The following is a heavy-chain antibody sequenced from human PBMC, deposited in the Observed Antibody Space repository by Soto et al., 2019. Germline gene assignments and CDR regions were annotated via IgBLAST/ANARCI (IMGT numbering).Heavy chain of an antibody. Sequence: SSETLSLTCAVYGGSFRGYYWSWIRQSPGRGLEWIGEINYGGRTNQNPSLKSRVTTSVDTSKNQFSLKLKSLTAADTAVYYCARGISVTLVLQGDAPGNYYLDSWGQGTLVTVSS. CDR2: INYGGRT. CDR1: GGSFRGYY. V-gene: IGHV4-34*01. CDR3: ARGISVTLVLQGDAPGNYYLDS. D-gene: IGHD1-1*01. J-gene: IGHJ4*02.